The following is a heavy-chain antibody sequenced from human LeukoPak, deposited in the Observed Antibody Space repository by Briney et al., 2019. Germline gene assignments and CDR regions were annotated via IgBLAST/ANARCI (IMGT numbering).Heavy chain of an antibody. Sequence: PGRSLRLSCAASGFTFSNHGMHWVRQAPGKGLEWVALIWYDGGNKEYAESVKGRFTISRDNSKNTLYLQMNSLRDEDTAVYYCARDQGTSTTAPKRKGRFDPWGQGTLVTVSS. J-gene: IGHJ5*02. D-gene: IGHD1-1*01. CDR2: IWYDGGNK. CDR3: ARDQGTSTTAPKRKGRFDP. V-gene: IGHV3-33*01. CDR1: GFTFSNHG.